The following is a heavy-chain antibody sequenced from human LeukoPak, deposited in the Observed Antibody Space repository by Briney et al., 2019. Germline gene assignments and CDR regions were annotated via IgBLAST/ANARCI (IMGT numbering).Heavy chain of an antibody. CDR2: IYIDANT. J-gene: IGHJ6*04. CDR3: ARDREVVTAKAQMDV. CDR1: GFTVSTNH. Sequence: PGGSLRLSCAVSGFTVSTNHMSWVRQAPGKGLEWISVIYIDANTYYTDSVKGRFTTSRDNSKNTVFLQMNSLRVEDTAVYYCARDREVVTAKAQMDVWGKGTTVTVSS. V-gene: IGHV3-53*01. D-gene: IGHD2-21*02.